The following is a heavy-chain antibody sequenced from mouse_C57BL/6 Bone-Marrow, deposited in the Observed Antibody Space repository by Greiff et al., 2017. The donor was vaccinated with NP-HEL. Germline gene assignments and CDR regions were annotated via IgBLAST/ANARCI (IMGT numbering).Heavy chain of an antibody. CDR1: GYTFTSYW. CDR3: ASAGTLDAMDY. CDR2: IYPSDSET. D-gene: IGHD4-1*01. J-gene: IGHJ4*01. Sequence: QVQLKQPGAELVRPGSSVKLSCKASGYTFTSYWMDWVKQRPGQGLEWIGNIYPSDSETHYNQQFKDKATLTVDKSSSTAYMQLSSLTSEDSAVYYCASAGTLDAMDYWGQGTSGTVSS. V-gene: IGHV1-61*01.